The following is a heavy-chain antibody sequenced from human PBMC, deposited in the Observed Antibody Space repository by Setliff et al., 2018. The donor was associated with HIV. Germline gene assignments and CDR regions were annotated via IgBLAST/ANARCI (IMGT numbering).Heavy chain of an antibody. D-gene: IGHD2-15*01. Sequence: PSETLSLTCTVSGGPMSGYYWSWLRQSPVKGLEWIGYIYSSGTTNYSPSFKSRVSISLDTSRSQFSLMLSSVTAADTAIYYCAKYWRASGTYVFDIWGLGTMVTVSS. V-gene: IGHV4-4*08. CDR3: AKYWRASGTYVFDI. J-gene: IGHJ3*02. CDR2: IYSSGTT. CDR1: GGPMSGYY.